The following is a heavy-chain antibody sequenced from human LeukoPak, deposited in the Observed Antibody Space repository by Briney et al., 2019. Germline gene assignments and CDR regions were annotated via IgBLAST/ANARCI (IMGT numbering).Heavy chain of an antibody. CDR2: IIPIFGTA. J-gene: IGHJ6*03. CDR3: AREGEAAGRVYYYYYYMDV. D-gene: IGHD6-13*01. CDR1: GGTFSDYD. Sequence: SVKVSCKASGGTFSDYDFSWVRQGPGQGLEWMGGIIPIFGTANYAQKFQGRVTITADKSTSTVYMELSSLRSEDTAVYYCAREGEAAGRVYYYYYYMDVWGKGTTVTISS. V-gene: IGHV1-69*06.